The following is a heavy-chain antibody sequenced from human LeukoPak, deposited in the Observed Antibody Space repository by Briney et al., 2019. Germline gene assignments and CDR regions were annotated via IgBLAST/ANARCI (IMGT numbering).Heavy chain of an antibody. CDR3: ARDHSSYGYFDY. V-gene: IGHV1-69*06. D-gene: IGHD5-18*01. CDR1: GGTFSSYA. J-gene: IGHJ4*02. CDR2: IIPIFGTA. Sequence: SVKVSCKASGGTFSSYAISWVRQAPGQGLEWMGGIIPIFGTANYAQKFQGRVTITADKSTSTAYMELSSLRSEGTAVYYCARDHSSYGYFDYWGQGTLVTVSS.